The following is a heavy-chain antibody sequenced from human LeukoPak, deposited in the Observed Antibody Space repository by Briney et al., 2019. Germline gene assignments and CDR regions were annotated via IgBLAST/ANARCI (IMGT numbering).Heavy chain of an antibody. Sequence: ASVKVSCKASGYTLTDYYLHWVRQAPGQGLEWMGWTNPNSGGTNYAQKIQGRVTMTRDTSISTAYMELSRLRSDDTAVYYCARDRYDFWSVYHWPSDYWGQGTLVTVSS. J-gene: IGHJ4*02. CDR3: ARDRYDFWSVYHWPSDY. CDR2: TNPNSGGT. D-gene: IGHD3-3*01. V-gene: IGHV1-2*02. CDR1: GYTLTDYY.